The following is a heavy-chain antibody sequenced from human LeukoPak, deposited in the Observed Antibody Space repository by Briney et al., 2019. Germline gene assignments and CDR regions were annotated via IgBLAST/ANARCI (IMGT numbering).Heavy chain of an antibody. J-gene: IGHJ4*02. CDR3: ARTSTVLKPFDY. D-gene: IGHD4-17*01. V-gene: IGHV3-53*01. CDR1: GFTVSGNY. CDR2: FYSGGTT. Sequence: GGSLRLSCAASGFTVSGNYMSWVRQAPGKGLEWVSVFYSGGTTYYADSVKGRFTISRDSSKNTLYLQMNNLRADDTAMYFCARTSTVLKPFDYWGQGTLVTVSS.